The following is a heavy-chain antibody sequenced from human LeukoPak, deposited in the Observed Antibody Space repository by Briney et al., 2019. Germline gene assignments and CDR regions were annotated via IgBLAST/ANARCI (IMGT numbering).Heavy chain of an antibody. CDR2: THYSGAT. Sequence: PSETLSLTCTVSGGSISSYYWSWLRQPPGKGLEYIGYTHYSGATNYNPSLKSRVTISLDTSGNQFSLKLSSVTAADTAVYYCARTTEGGYTYDYFYYYYMDVWGKGTTVTISS. J-gene: IGHJ6*03. D-gene: IGHD5-18*01. CDR3: ARTTEGGYTYDYFYYYYMDV. CDR1: GGSISSYY. V-gene: IGHV4-59*01.